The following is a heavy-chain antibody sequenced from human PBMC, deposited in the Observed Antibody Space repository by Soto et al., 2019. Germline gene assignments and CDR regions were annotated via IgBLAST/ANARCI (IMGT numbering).Heavy chain of an antibody. V-gene: IGHV3-13*01. CDR2: IGTAGDT. J-gene: IGHJ2*01. D-gene: IGHD4-17*01. Sequence: EVQLVESGGGLVQPGGSLRLSCAASGFTFSSYDMHWVRQATGKGLEWVSAIGTAGDTYYPGSVKGRFTISRENAKNSLYLQMNSLRAGDTAVYYCARTTYGDDQYWYFDLWGRGTLVTVSS. CDR3: ARTTYGDDQYWYFDL. CDR1: GFTFSSYD.